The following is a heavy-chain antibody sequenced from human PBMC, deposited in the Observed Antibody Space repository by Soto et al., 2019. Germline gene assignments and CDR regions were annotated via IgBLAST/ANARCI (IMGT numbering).Heavy chain of an antibody. CDR1: GYTFSDFD. CDR3: ARGNPFNYAGFDV. V-gene: IGHV1-8*01. J-gene: IGHJ6*02. D-gene: IGHD3-16*01. CDR2: MNAKSGDT. Sequence: QAHLEQSGAELKRPGASVKVSCKASGYTFSDFDINWLRQASGQGPEWMGWMNAKSGDTFFAQRFQGKFNMTWDTSLSTADMEVGSLTSDDTAIYYCARGNPFNYAGFDVCGQGTTVAVSS.